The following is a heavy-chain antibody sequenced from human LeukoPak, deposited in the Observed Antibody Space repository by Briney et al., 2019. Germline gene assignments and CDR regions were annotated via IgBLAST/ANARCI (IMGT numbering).Heavy chain of an antibody. CDR3: AKGRAATPSRDFQH. J-gene: IGHJ1*01. CDR1: GFTFSSYA. Sequence: GGSLRLSCAASGFTFSSYAMSWVRQAPGKGLEWVSAISGSGGSTYYADSVKGRLTISRDNSKNTLYLQMNSLRAEDTAVYYCAKGRAATPSRDFQHWGQGTLVTVSS. V-gene: IGHV3-23*01. D-gene: IGHD6-25*01. CDR2: ISGSGGST.